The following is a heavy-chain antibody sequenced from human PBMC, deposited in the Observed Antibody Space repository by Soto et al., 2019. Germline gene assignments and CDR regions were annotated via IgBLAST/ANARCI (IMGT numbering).Heavy chain of an antibody. Sequence: PGGSLRLSCAASGFTFSSYSMNWVRQAPGKGLVWVSSISSSSSYIYYADSVKGRFTISRDNAKNSLYLQMNSLRAEDTAVYYCARESQLTDGYGMDVWGQGTTVTVSS. CDR1: GFTFSSYS. CDR3: ARESQLTDGYGMDV. D-gene: IGHD2-2*01. CDR2: ISSSSSYI. J-gene: IGHJ6*02. V-gene: IGHV3-21*01.